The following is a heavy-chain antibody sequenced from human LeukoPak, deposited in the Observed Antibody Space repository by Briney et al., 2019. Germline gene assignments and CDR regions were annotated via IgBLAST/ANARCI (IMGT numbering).Heavy chain of an antibody. D-gene: IGHD6-6*01. Sequence: GGSLRLSCAASGFTFSDYSISWVRQAPGKGLQWVSYISSSSSYIYYADSVKGRFTISRDNSKNTLYLQMNSPRAEDTAVYYCAKDRSKGAIAARHFDYWGQGTLVTVSS. V-gene: IGHV3-21*01. CDR2: ISSSSSYI. J-gene: IGHJ4*02. CDR3: AKDRSKGAIAARHFDY. CDR1: GFTFSDYS.